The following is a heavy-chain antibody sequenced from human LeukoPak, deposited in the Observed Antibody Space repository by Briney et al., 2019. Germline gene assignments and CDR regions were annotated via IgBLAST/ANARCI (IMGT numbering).Heavy chain of an antibody. J-gene: IGHJ3*02. CDR2: IYYSGST. CDR1: GGSMSGYY. Sequence: SETLSLTCTVSGGSMSGYYWSWIRQSPGKGQEWIGYIYYSGSTNYNPSLKSRVTISVDTSKNQFSLKLSSVTAVDTAVYYCARDLRDSSSWYSGDAFDIWGQGTMVTVSS. V-gene: IGHV4-59*01. D-gene: IGHD6-13*01. CDR3: ARDLRDSSSWYSGDAFDI.